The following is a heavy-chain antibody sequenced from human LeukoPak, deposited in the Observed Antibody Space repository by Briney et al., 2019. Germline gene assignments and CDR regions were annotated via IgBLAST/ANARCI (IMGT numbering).Heavy chain of an antibody. V-gene: IGHV3-48*04. CDR1: GFTLSKYK. CDR3: ATDFNKGFDP. CDR2: ISSSSGII. J-gene: IGHJ5*02. Sequence: GGSLRLSCAASGFTLSKYKMNWARQAPGKGREGVSYISSSSGIIYYADSVKGRFTISRDNAKNSLYLQMDSLRVEDTAVYYCATDFNKGFDPWGQGTLVTVSS. D-gene: IGHD1/OR15-1a*01.